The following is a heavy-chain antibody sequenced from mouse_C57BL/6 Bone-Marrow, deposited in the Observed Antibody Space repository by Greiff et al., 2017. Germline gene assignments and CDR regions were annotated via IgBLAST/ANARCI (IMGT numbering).Heavy chain of an antibody. CDR1: GYSITSGYY. CDR3: ARDDGYLYYYAMDY. CDR2: ISYDGSN. J-gene: IGHJ4*01. Sequence: EVQLVESGPGLVKPSQSLSLTCSVTGYSITSGYYWNWIRQFPGNKLEWMGYISYDGSNNYNPSLKNRISITRDTSKNQFFLKLNSVTTEDTATYYCARDDGYLYYYAMDYWGQGTSVTVSS. V-gene: IGHV3-6*01. D-gene: IGHD2-3*01.